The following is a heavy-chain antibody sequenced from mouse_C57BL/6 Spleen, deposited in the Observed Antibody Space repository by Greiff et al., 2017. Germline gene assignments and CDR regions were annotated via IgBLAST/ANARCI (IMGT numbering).Heavy chain of an antibody. CDR1: GFTFSDYY. CDR2: INYDGSST. D-gene: IGHD4-1*01. V-gene: IGHV5-16*01. Sequence: EVQLVASEGGLVQPGSSMKLSCTASGFTFSDYYMAWVRQVPEKGLEWVANINYDGSSTYYLDSLKSRFIISRDNAKNILYLQKSSLKSEDTATYYCARDRGNWGMDYWGQGTSVTVSS. J-gene: IGHJ4*01. CDR3: ARDRGNWGMDY.